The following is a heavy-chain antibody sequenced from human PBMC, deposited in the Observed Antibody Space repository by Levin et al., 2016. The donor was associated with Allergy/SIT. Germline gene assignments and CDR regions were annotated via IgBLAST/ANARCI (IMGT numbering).Heavy chain of an antibody. Sequence: WIRQPPGKGLEWIGEIYHSGSTNYNPSLKSRVTISVDKSKNQFSLKLSSVTAADTAVYYCARGVLLRGVPNRHYYYYYMDVWGKGTTVTVSS. D-gene: IGHD3-10*01. CDR2: IYHSGST. CDR3: ARGVLLRGVPNRHYYYYYMDV. J-gene: IGHJ6*03. V-gene: IGHV4-4*02.